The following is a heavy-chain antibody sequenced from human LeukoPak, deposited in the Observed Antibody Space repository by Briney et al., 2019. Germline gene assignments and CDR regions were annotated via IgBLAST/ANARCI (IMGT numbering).Heavy chain of an antibody. CDR2: IYYSGST. CDR3: ARIPLGYGDLAHDY. V-gene: IGHV4-30-4*01. D-gene: IGHD4-17*01. Sequence: SETLSLTCTVSGGSISSGDYYWSWIRQPPGKGLEWIGYIYYSGSTYYNPSLKSRVTISVDTSKNQFSLKLSSVTAADTAVYYCARIPLGYGDLAHDYWGQGTLVTVSS. J-gene: IGHJ4*02. CDR1: GGSISSGDYY.